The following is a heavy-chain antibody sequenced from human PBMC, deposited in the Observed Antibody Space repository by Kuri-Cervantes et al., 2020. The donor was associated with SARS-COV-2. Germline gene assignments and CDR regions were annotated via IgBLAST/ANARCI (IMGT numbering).Heavy chain of an antibody. J-gene: IGHJ4*02. D-gene: IGHD3-3*01. Sequence: GESLKISCAASGFTFSSYAMSWVRQAPGKGLEWVSAISGSGGSTYYADSVKGRFTISGDNSKNTLYLQMNSLRAEDTAVYYCAKDPYDFWSGYYLYYFDYWGQGTLVTVSS. CDR3: AKDPYDFWSGYYLYYFDY. CDR2: ISGSGGST. CDR1: GFTFSSYA. V-gene: IGHV3-23*01.